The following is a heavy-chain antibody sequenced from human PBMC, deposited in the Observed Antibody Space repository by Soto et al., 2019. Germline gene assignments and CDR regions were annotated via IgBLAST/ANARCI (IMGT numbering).Heavy chain of an antibody. CDR2: ISHRGTT. CDR1: GGSFSGSY. V-gene: IGHV4-34*01. J-gene: IGHJ3*01. D-gene: IGHD3-22*01. CDR3: PRGESSSVYSFTRWALDF. Sequence: PETLSLTFAVYGGSFSGSYWTWLRKTPGTGLDRLGEISHRGTTNYQPSLTSRVTISADPSKNKFSLKLTSVTPADSGVYYRPRGESSSVYSFTRWALDFWGQGTVVT.